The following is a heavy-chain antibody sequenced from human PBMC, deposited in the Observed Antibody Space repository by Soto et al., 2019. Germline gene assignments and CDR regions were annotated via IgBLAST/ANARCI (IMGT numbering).Heavy chain of an antibody. CDR2: MFASGSS. CDR1: GDSISSPNW. J-gene: IGHJ4*02. V-gene: IGHV4-4*02. Sequence: QVQLQESGPGLVKPSETLSLTCAVSGDSISSPNWWSWYRQSPGKGLELIGEMFASGSSNYNPSLDGRVTRSMDTSKNHFSLKLTSLPAADAAIYYCARGGFDHRPDYWGQGIPVSVSS. CDR3: ARGGFDHRPDY.